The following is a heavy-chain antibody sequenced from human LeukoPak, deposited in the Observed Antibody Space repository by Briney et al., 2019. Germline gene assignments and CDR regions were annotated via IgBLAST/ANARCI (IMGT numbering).Heavy chain of an antibody. Sequence: GGSLRLSCAASGFTSNSYAMNWVRQAPGKGLEWVTYISSSGYTIHYADSVKGRFTISRDNAKNSLYLQMNSLRAEDTAVYYCARGRDGYNMYHFDYWGQGTLVTVSS. V-gene: IGHV3-48*03. CDR1: GFTSNSYA. CDR2: ISSSGYTI. CDR3: ARGRDGYNMYHFDY. D-gene: IGHD5-24*01. J-gene: IGHJ4*02.